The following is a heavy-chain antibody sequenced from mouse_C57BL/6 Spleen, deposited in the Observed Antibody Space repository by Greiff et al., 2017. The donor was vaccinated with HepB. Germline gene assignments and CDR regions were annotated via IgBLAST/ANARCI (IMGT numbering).Heavy chain of an antibody. CDR3: AKEGFITTGYFDV. Sequence: VKLQESGPGLVQPSQSLSITCTVSGFSLTSYGVHWVRQSPGKGLEWLGVIWRGGSTDYNAAFMSRLSITKDNSKSQVFFKMNSLQADDTAIYYCAKEGFITTGYFDVWGTGTTVTVSS. CDR1: GFSLTSYG. CDR2: IWRGGST. D-gene: IGHD1-1*01. V-gene: IGHV2-5*01. J-gene: IGHJ1*03.